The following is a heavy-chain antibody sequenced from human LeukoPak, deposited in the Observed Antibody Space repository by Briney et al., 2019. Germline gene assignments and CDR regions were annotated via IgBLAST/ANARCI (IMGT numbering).Heavy chain of an antibody. Sequence: SETLSLTCAVYGRSFSGYYWSWIRQPPGKGLEWIGEINHSGSTNHNPSLKSRVTISVDTSKNQFSLKLSSVTAADTAVYYCARGTHDYWGQGTLVTVSS. CDR3: ARGTHDY. CDR2: INHSGST. CDR1: GRSFSGYY. J-gene: IGHJ4*02. V-gene: IGHV4-34*01.